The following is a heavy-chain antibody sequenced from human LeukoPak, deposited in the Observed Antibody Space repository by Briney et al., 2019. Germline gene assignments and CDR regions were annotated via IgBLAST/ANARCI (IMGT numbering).Heavy chain of an antibody. D-gene: IGHD2-21*02. CDR2: IRYDGSNK. V-gene: IGHV3-30*02. J-gene: IGHJ5*02. CDR1: GFTFSSYG. CDR3: AKEICGGDCYTTWFDP. Sequence: PGGSLRLSCAASGFTFSSYGMHWVRQAPGKGLERVAFIRYDGSNKYYADSVKGRFTISRDNSKNTLYLQMNSLRAEDTAVYYCAKEICGGDCYTTWFDPWGQGTLVTVSS.